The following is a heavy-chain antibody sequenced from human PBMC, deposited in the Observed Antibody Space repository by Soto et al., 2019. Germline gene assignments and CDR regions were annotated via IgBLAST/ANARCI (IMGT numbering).Heavy chain of an antibody. Sequence: QVQLVQSGAEVKKPGASVRVPCKASGYSFRNFGIGWVRQAPGQGLEWMGWISAYNRNAIYAPKFQGRLTMTADTSTNTAFMELRSLISDDTAVYYCARENSYVDNWGLGTLVNVSS. CDR1: GYSFRNFG. D-gene: IGHD3-16*01. CDR2: ISAYNRNA. V-gene: IGHV1-18*01. CDR3: ARENSYVDN. J-gene: IGHJ4*02.